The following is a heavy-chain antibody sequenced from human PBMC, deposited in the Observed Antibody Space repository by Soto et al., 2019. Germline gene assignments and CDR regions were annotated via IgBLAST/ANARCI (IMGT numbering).Heavy chain of an antibody. CDR2: INPNSGGT. V-gene: IGHV1-2*04. J-gene: IGHJ6*02. Sequence: GASVKVSCKASGYTFTGYYMHWVRQAPGQGLEWMGWINPNSGGTNYAQKFQGWVTMTRDTSISTAYMELSRLRSEDTAVYYCATNSGYDSGRGGMDVWGQGTTVTVSS. D-gene: IGHD5-12*01. CDR1: GYTFTGYY. CDR3: ATNSGYDSGRGGMDV.